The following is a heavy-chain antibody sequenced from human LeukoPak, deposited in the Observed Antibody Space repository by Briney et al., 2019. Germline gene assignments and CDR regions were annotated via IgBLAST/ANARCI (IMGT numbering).Heavy chain of an antibody. CDR3: ARDCSGERCFNFDY. V-gene: IGHV1-46*01. CDR1: GYTFTSYY. CDR2: INPSGGST. Sequence: ASVKVSCKASGYTFTSYYIHWVRQAPGQGLEWMGVINPSGGSTSYAQKFQGRVTMTRDTSTSTVYMELSGLRSEDTAVYCCARDCSGERCFNFDYWGQGTLVTVSS. D-gene: IGHD2-15*01. J-gene: IGHJ4*02.